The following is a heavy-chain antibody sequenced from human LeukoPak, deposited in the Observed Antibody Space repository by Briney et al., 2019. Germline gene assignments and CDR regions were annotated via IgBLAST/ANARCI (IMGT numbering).Heavy chain of an antibody. J-gene: IGHJ3*02. CDR3: AKDQAYYYGSGSYYTDSFDI. V-gene: IGHV3-23*01. CDR1: GFTFSSYA. Sequence: GGALRLSCAASGFTFSSYAMSWVRQAPGKGLEWVSAISGSGGSTYYADSVKGRFTISRDNSKNTLYLQMNSLRAEDTAVYYCAKDQAYYYGSGSYYTDSFDIWGQGTMVTVSS. D-gene: IGHD3-10*01. CDR2: ISGSGGST.